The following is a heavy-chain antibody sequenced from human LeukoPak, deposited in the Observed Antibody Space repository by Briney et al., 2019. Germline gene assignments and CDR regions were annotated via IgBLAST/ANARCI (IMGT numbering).Heavy chain of an antibody. Sequence: SGTLSLTCTVSGGSISGSSRSSYYWGWIRQPPGKGLEWIGSIYYSGSTYYNPSLKSRVTISVDTSKNQFSLKLSSVTAADTAVYYCAREGVRGVIGDYWGQGTLVTVSS. CDR1: GGSISGSSRSSYY. J-gene: IGHJ4*02. CDR2: IYYSGST. V-gene: IGHV4-39*07. CDR3: AREGVRGVIGDY. D-gene: IGHD3-10*01.